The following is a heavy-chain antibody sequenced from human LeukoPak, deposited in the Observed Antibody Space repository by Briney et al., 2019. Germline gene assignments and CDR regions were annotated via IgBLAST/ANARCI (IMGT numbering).Heavy chain of an antibody. J-gene: IGHJ4*02. CDR3: ARAPRGLRPIDY. CDR1: GYTFTGYN. V-gene: IGHV1-2*06. CDR2: INPNSGGT. D-gene: IGHD4-17*01. Sequence: GASVKVSCKSSGYTFTGYNMHWVRQAPGQGLEWMGRINPNSGGTNYAQKFQGRVTMTRDTSISTAYMELSRLRSDDTAVYYCARAPRGLRPIDYWGQGTLVTVPS.